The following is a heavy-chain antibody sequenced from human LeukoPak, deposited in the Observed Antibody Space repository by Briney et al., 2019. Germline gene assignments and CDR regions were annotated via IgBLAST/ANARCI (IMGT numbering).Heavy chain of an antibody. CDR3: AKAPVTTCSGAYCYPFDY. Sequence: HSGGSLRLSCAASGFTFSSYAMHWVRQAPGKGLESVSAISSNGGSTYYANSVKGRFTISRDNSKNTPYLQMNSLRAEDAAVYYCAKAPVTTCSGAYCYPFDYWGQGTLVTVSS. J-gene: IGHJ4*02. D-gene: IGHD2-15*01. CDR1: GFTFSSYA. CDR2: ISSNGGST. V-gene: IGHV3-64*01.